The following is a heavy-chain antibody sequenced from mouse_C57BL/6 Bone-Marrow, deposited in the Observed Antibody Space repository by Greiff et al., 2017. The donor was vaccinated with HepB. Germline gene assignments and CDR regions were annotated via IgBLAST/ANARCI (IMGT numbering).Heavy chain of an antibody. CDR3: ARRATTVPVDWYFDV. D-gene: IGHD1-1*01. CDR2: IYPGDGDT. J-gene: IGHJ1*03. V-gene: IGHV1-82*01. Sequence: VHLVESGPELVKPGASVKNSCKASGYAFSSSWMNWVKQRPGKGLEWIGRIYPGDGDTNYNGKFKGKATLTADKSSSTAYMQLSSLTSEDSAVYFCARRATTVPVDWYFDVWGTGTTVTVSS. CDR1: GYAFSSSW.